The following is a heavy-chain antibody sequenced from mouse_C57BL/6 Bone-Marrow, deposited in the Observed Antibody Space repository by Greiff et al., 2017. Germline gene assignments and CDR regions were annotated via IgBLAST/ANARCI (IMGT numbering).Heavy chain of an antibody. CDR3: ADGSSYQSAMGY. CDR1: GYTFTSYD. D-gene: IGHD1-1*01. CDR2: IYPRGGST. Sequence: QVQLQQSGPELVKPGASVKLSCKASGYTFTSYDINWVKQRPGQGLEWIGWIYPRGGSTKYNEKFKGKATLTVDKSSSTAYMGRHSLTSEDSAVYVCADGSSYQSAMGYWGQGTSVTVSS. J-gene: IGHJ4*01. V-gene: IGHV1-85*01.